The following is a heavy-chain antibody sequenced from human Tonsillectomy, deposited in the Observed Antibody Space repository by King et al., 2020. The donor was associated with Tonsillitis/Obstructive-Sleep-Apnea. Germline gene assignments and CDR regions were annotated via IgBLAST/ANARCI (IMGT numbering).Heavy chain of an antibody. CDR1: GGTFSTYA. Sequence: QLVQSGAEVKKPGSSVKVSCKASGGTFSTYAISWVRQAPGQGLEWMGGIIPIFGTANYAQKVQGRVTITADESTSTAYMELSSLRSEDTAVYYCARDPGSGYSRGWATWFDPWGQGTLVTVSS. CDR2: IIPIFGTA. V-gene: IGHV1-69*01. CDR3: ARDPGSGYSRGWATWFDP. D-gene: IGHD6-19*01. J-gene: IGHJ5*02.